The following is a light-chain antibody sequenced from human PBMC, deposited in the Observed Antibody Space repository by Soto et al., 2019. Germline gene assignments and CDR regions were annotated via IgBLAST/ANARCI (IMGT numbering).Light chain of an antibody. CDR1: QSVLYSSNNKNY. J-gene: IGKJ2*01. CDR3: HQYYTSPRMYT. Sequence: DIVMTQSPDSLAVSLGERATINCKSSQSVLYSSNNKNYLAWYQQKPGQPPKLLIYWASTRESGVPDRFSGSGSGTDFTLTINSLQAEDVAVYYCHQYYTSPRMYTFGQGTKLEIK. V-gene: IGKV4-1*01. CDR2: WAS.